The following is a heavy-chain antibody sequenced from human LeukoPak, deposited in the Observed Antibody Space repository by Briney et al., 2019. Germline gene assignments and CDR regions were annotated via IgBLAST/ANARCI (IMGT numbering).Heavy chain of an antibody. V-gene: IGHV3-23*01. CDR3: AKRPNPLYSGSYLARVDY. Sequence: PGGSLRLSCAASGFTFSSYAMSWVRQAPGKGLEWVSGISAGGGSTYYADPVKDRFTISRDNSKNTLYLQMNSLRAEDTAVYYCAKRPNPLYSGSYLARVDYWGQGTLVAVSS. D-gene: IGHD1-26*01. CDR2: ISAGGGST. J-gene: IGHJ4*02. CDR1: GFTFSSYA.